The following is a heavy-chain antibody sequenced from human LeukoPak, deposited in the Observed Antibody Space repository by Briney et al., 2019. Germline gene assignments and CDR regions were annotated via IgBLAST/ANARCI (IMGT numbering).Heavy chain of an antibody. CDR1: GFSLSISGAG. J-gene: IGHJ6*03. V-gene: IGHV2-5*01. CDR2: LFWNDNK. D-gene: IGHD3-22*01. Sequence: SGPTLVNPTQTLTLTCTFSGFSLSISGAGVGWIRQPPGKALEWHAVLFWNDNKRYSPSLKSRLPITKDTSTQVVLTMTNMDPVDTATYYCPRHYYYRGEDSYYMDVWGKGTTVTISS. CDR3: PRHYYYRGEDSYYMDV.